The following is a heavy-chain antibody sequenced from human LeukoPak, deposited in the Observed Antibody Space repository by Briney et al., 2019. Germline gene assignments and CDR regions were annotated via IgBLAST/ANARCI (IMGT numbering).Heavy chain of an antibody. V-gene: IGHV4-4*07. CDR3: ARGWSSGFRSSNDY. CDR2: IYTSGST. J-gene: IGHJ4*02. Sequence: PSETLSLTCTVSGGSISSYYWSWIRQPAGKGLEWIGRIYTSGSTNYNPSLKSRVTMSVDTSKNQFSLKLSSVTAADTAVYYCARGWSSGFRSSNDYWGQGTLVTVSS. D-gene: IGHD6-19*01. CDR1: GGSISSYY.